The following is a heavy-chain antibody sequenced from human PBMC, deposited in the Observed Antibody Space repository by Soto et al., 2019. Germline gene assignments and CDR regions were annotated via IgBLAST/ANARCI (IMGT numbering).Heavy chain of an antibody. CDR3: ARLSDSSGGDY. J-gene: IGHJ4*02. CDR2: IDPSQSYP. D-gene: IGHD6-19*01. V-gene: IGHV5-10-1*03. Sequence: EVQLVQSGAEVKKPGESLRITCKGSGFSFTNYWITWVRQMPGRGLEWMGRIDPSQSYPNYSPSFQGHVTISVDTSISTAFLQWSSLKASDTAIYYCARLSDSSGGDYWGRGTPVTVSS. CDR1: GFSFTNYW.